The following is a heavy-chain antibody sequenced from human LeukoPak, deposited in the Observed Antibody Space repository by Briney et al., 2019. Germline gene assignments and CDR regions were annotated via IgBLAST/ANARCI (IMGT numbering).Heavy chain of an antibody. D-gene: IGHD3-3*01. Sequence: SETLSLTCAVYGGSFSGYYRSWIRQPPGKGLEWIGEINHSGSTNYNPSLKSRVTISVDTSKNQFSLKLSSVTAADTAVYYCARGFAYGGHFDYWGQGTLVTVSS. J-gene: IGHJ4*02. CDR3: ARGFAYGGHFDY. V-gene: IGHV4-34*01. CDR2: INHSGST. CDR1: GGSFSGYY.